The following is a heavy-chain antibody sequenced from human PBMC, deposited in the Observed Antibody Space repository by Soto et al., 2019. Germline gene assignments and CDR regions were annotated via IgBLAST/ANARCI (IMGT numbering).Heavy chain of an antibody. J-gene: IGHJ6*03. V-gene: IGHV3-74*01. CDR3: ARGRITMVRGGQYYYYYMDV. CDR1: GFTFSSYW. Sequence: PGGSLRLSCAASGFTFSSYWMHWVRQAPGKGLVWVSRINSDGSSTSYADSVKGRFTISRDNAKNTLYLQMNSLRAEDTAVYYCARGRITMVRGGQYYYYYMDVWGKGTTVTVSS. CDR2: INSDGSST. D-gene: IGHD3-10*01.